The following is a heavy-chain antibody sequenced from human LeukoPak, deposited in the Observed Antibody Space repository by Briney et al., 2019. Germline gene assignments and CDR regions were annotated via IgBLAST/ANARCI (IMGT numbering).Heavy chain of an antibody. J-gene: IGHJ5*02. CDR3: ARASDLTTTVTTSWFDP. CDR2: INHSGST. Sequence: SETLSLTCAVYGGSFSGYYWSRRRPPPWKGLEWIGEINHSGSTNYNPSLKSRVTISVDTSKNQFSLKLSSVTAADTAVYYCARASDLTTTVTTSWFDPWGQGTLVTVSS. D-gene: IGHD4-17*01. CDR1: GGSFSGYY. V-gene: IGHV4-34*01.